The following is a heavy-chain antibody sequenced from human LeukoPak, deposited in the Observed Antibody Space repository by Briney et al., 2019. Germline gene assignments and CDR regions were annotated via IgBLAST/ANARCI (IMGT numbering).Heavy chain of an antibody. Sequence: ASVKVSCKASGYTFTSYYMHWVRQAPGQGLEWMGIINPSGGSTSYAQKFQGRVTMTRDMSTSTVYMELSSLRSEDTAVYYCARVGLNDAFDIWGQGTMVTVSS. J-gene: IGHJ3*02. V-gene: IGHV1-46*01. CDR3: ARVGLNDAFDI. CDR2: INPSGGST. D-gene: IGHD3-16*01. CDR1: GYTFTSYY.